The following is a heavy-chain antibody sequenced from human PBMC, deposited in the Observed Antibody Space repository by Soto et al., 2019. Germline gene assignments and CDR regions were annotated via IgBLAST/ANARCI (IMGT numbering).Heavy chain of an antibody. J-gene: IGHJ4*02. CDR2: ISHSGST. Sequence: SETLSLTCTVSGGSISSGGYYWTWIRQPPGKGLEWIGYISHSGSTYYNSSLKSRVTISVDRSKNQFSLKLSSVTAADTAVYYCARGPPFHWGQGTLVTVS. CDR1: GGSISSGGYY. D-gene: IGHD3-16*01. V-gene: IGHV4-30-2*01. CDR3: ARGPPFH.